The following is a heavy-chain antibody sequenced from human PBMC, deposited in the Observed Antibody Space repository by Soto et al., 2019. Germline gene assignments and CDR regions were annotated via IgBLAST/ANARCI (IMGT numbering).Heavy chain of an antibody. Sequence: EVQLVESGGGLVQPGRSLRLSCAASGFTFDDYAMHWVWQAPGKGLEWVSGISWNSGSIGYADSVKGRFTISRDNAKNSLYLQMNSLRAEDTALYYCAKDKGYIATDAFDIWGQGTMVTVSS. J-gene: IGHJ3*02. CDR3: AKDKGYIATDAFDI. D-gene: IGHD6-13*01. CDR2: ISWNSGSI. V-gene: IGHV3-9*01. CDR1: GFTFDDYA.